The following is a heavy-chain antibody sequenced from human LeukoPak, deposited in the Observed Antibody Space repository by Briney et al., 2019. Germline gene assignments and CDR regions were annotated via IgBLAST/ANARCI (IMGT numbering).Heavy chain of an antibody. Sequence: QTGRSLRLSCAASGFTFTNYVMHWVRQAPGKGLEWVAVIWYDGTNENYADSVKGRFTISRDNYKNTLYLQMNSLRAEDTALYYCAKEAKYGTDFWSGTGSYFDYWGQGTLVTVSS. J-gene: IGHJ4*02. CDR1: GFTFTNYV. CDR2: IWYDGTNE. CDR3: AKEAKYGTDFWSGTGSYFDY. D-gene: IGHD3-3*01. V-gene: IGHV3-33*06.